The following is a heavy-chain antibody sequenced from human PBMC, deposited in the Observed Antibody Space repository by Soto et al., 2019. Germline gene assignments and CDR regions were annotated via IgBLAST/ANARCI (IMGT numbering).Heavy chain of an antibody. CDR1: GFTFGDYA. CDR3: TRVPAPPGSGWYQTYYYGMDV. CDR2: IRSQAYGGTT. D-gene: IGHD6-19*01. J-gene: IGHJ6*02. Sequence: PGGSLRLACTASGFTFGDYAMSWVRQAPGKGLEWVGFIRSQAYGGTTEYAASVKGRFTISRDDSKSIAYLQMNSLKTEDTAVYYCTRVPAPPGSGWYQTYYYGMDVWGQGTTVTLSS. V-gene: IGHV3-49*04.